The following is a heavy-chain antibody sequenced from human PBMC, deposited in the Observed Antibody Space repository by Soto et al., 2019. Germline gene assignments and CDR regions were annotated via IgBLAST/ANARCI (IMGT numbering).Heavy chain of an antibody. V-gene: IGHV1-69*13. CDR2: IIPMFGTA. CDR3: ARAYYYGSGSWAYHYAFNI. CDR1: GGTFSSNA. J-gene: IGHJ3*02. D-gene: IGHD3-10*01. Sequence: SVKVSCKASGGTFSSNAISWVRQAPGQGLEWMGGIIPMFGTANYAQKFQGRVTITADESTSTVYMELSSLRSEDTAVYYCARAYYYGSGSWAYHYAFNIWGQGTMVTVSS.